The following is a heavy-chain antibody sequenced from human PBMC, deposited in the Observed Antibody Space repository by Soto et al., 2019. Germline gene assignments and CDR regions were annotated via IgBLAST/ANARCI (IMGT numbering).Heavy chain of an antibody. CDR2: ISGGGDAA. Sequence: EVQLLESGRGLVQPGGSLRLSCAGSGFTFINFAMNWVRQAPGKGLEWVSTISGGGDAAFFADSVRGRFTISRDNSKDTVTLQMNSLGVDDTAVYYCARKVPGSTSRPDYWYFALWGRGTVVTVSS. D-gene: IGHD3-10*01. J-gene: IGHJ2*01. CDR3: ARKVPGSTSRPDYWYFAL. V-gene: IGHV3-23*01. CDR1: GFTFINFA.